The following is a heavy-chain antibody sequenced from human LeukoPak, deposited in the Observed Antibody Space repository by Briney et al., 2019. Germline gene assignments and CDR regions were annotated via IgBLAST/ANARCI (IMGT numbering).Heavy chain of an antibody. Sequence: PSETLSLTCAVSGYSISSGYYWAWIRQPPGKGLEWIGSIYHSGSTYYNPSLKSRVTISVDTTKNQFSLKLSSVTAADTAVYHCARTYNWNHGRYYFEYWGQGTLVTVSS. J-gene: IGHJ4*02. CDR3: ARTYNWNHGRYYFEY. CDR2: IYHSGST. V-gene: IGHV4-38-2*01. D-gene: IGHD1-14*01. CDR1: GYSISSGYY.